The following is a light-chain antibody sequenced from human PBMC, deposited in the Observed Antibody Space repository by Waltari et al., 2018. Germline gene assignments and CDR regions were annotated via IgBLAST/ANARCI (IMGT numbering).Light chain of an antibody. V-gene: IGLV3-1*01. CDR1: KLGNNF. J-gene: IGLJ3*02. CDR2: QDR. Sequence: SYELTQPPSVSVSPGQTASITCSGDKLGNNFAYWYQQKPGQSPVLVIYQDRKRPSGIPERFSGSNSGNTATLTISGTQAMDEADYYCQAWDTSTGWVFGGGTKLTVL. CDR3: QAWDTSTGWV.